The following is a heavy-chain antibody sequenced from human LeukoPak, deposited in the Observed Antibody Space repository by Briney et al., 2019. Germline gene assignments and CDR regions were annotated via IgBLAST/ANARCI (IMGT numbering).Heavy chain of an antibody. D-gene: IGHD3-22*01. CDR2: ISGSATNT. J-gene: IGHJ1*01. CDR3: ATITSMRVVLIS. V-gene: IGHV3-23*01. CDR1: GFTFSSFD. Sequence: GGSLRLPCAASGFTFSSFDMTWVRQPPGKGLEWVSTISGSATNTYYADSVKGRFTISRDNSKNTLYLQMYSLRADDTGVYYCATITSMRVVLISWGQGTLVTVSS.